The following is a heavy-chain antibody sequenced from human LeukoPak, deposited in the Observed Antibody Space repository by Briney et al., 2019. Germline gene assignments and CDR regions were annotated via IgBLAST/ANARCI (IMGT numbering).Heavy chain of an antibody. V-gene: IGHV4-61*01. J-gene: IGHJ6*04. D-gene: IGHD1-1*01. CDR3: ASNDYYYGMDV. CDR1: GGSVSSGSYY. CDR2: IYYSRST. Sequence: PSETLSLTCTVSGGSVSSGSYYWTWIRQPPGKGLEWIGYIYYSRSTNYNPSLKSRVTISVDTSKNQFSLKLSSVTAADTAVYYCASNDYYYGMDVWGKGTTVTVSS.